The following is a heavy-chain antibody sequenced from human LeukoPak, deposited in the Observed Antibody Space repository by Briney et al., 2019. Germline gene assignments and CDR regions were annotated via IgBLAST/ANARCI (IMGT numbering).Heavy chain of an antibody. Sequence: GGSLRLSCAASGFTFSSYSMNWVRQAPGKGLEWVSSISSSSSYIYYAVSVKGRFTISRDNAKNSLYLQMNSLRAEDTAVYYCAQWPLDYWGQGTLVTVSS. CDR3: AQWPLDY. CDR2: ISSSSSYI. V-gene: IGHV3-21*01. J-gene: IGHJ4*02. CDR1: GFTFSSYS. D-gene: IGHD6-19*01.